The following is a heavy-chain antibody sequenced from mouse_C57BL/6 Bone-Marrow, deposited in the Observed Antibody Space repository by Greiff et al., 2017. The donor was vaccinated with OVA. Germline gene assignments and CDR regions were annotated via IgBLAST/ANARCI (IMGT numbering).Heavy chain of an antibody. J-gene: IGHJ2*01. CDR3: ARLSSGYVVGND. Sequence: SGAELVKPGASVKLSCKASGYTFTSYWMHWVKQRPGQGLEWIGMIHPNSGSTNYNEKFKSKATLTVDKSSSTAYMQLSSLTSEDSAVYYCARLSSGYVVGNDWGQGTTLTVSS. D-gene: IGHD3-2*02. V-gene: IGHV1-64*01. CDR1: GYTFTSYW. CDR2: IHPNSGST.